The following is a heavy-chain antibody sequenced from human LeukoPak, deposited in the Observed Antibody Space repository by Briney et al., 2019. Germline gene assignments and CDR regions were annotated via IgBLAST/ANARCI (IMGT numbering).Heavy chain of an antibody. D-gene: IGHD3-16*01. CDR1: DDSISDYY. CDR2: IHNSGTS. Sequence: SETLSRTCTVSDDSISDYYRGWIRQPPGKGLEWIGYIHNSGTSTYNLSLKSRVTISADTSKNQFSLKLNSMTTADTAVYYCTRGAGWLIDYWGQGILVTVSS. CDR3: TRGAGWLIDY. V-gene: IGHV4-59*01. J-gene: IGHJ4*02.